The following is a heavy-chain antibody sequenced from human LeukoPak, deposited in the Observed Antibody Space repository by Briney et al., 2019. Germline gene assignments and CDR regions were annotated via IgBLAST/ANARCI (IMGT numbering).Heavy chain of an antibody. CDR3: ARNSGYDGRVDY. CDR1: GYTFTSYD. D-gene: IGHD5-12*01. V-gene: IGHV1-8*01. CDR2: MNPNSGNT. Sequence: ASVRVSCKASGYTFTSYDIYWVRQATGQGLEWMGWMNPNSGNTGYAQKFQGRVTMTRNTSISTAYMELSSLRSENTVGYNCARNSGYDGRVDYWGQGTPVTVSS. J-gene: IGHJ4*02.